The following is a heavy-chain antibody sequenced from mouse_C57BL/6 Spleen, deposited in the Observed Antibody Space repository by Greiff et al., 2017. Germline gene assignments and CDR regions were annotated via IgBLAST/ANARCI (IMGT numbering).Heavy chain of an antibody. CDR1: GYTFTSYW. CDR2: IDPSDSYT. J-gene: IGHJ4*01. CDR3: ARWGGLYAMDY. V-gene: IGHV1-69*01. Sequence: QVQLKQPGAELVMPGASVKLSCKASGYTFTSYWMHWVKQRPGQGLEWIGEIDPSDSYTNYNQKFKGKSTLTVDKSSSTAYMQLSSLTSEDSAVYYCARWGGLYAMDYWGQGTSVTVSS. D-gene: IGHD1-1*02.